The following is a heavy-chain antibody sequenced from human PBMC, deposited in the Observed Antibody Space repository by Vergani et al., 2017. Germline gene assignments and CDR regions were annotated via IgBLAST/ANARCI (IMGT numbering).Heavy chain of an antibody. V-gene: IGHV3-23*01. CDR3: AKEKGGGATGPVDY. J-gene: IGHJ4*02. CDR1: GFTFSIYA. D-gene: IGHD1-26*01. Sequence: RLLQSGRGLVQPGGSLRLSFAASGFTFSIYAVNWVRQAPGRWVEWVIAILVSNNAYYEDAMKCRFTISSDTSKNTVYLQMNRQRPEDTAVYYYAKEKGGGATGPVDYWCQGSLVIVSS. CDR2: ILVSNNA.